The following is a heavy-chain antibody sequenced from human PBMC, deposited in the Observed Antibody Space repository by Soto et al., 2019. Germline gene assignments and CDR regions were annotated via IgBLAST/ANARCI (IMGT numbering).Heavy chain of an antibody. V-gene: IGHV3-30*18. Sequence: QVQLVESGGGVVQPGRSLRLSCAASGFTFSSYGMHWVRQAPGKGREWVAVISYDGSNKYYADSVKGRFTISRDNSKNTLYLQMNSLRAEDTAVYYCAKDRAGTRGGYSSRGYYYYYGMDVWGQGTTVTVSS. CDR1: GFTFSSYG. CDR3: AKDRAGTRGGYSSRGYYYYYGMDV. J-gene: IGHJ6*02. CDR2: ISYDGSNK. D-gene: IGHD6-13*01.